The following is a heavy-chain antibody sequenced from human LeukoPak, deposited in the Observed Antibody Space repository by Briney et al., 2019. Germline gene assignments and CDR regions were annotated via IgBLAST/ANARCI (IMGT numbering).Heavy chain of an antibody. V-gene: IGHV3-30-3*01. J-gene: IGHJ4*02. CDR2: ISYDGSNK. CDR3: AKDGGLWVSAHWGDS. CDR1: GFTFSSYS. Sequence: GGSLRLSCAASGFTFSSYSMHWVRQAPGKGLEWVAVISYDGSNKYNADSVKGRFTISRDNSKNTLFLQMNSLRAEDTAVYYCAKDGGLWVSAHWGDSWGRGTLVTVSS. D-gene: IGHD7-27*01.